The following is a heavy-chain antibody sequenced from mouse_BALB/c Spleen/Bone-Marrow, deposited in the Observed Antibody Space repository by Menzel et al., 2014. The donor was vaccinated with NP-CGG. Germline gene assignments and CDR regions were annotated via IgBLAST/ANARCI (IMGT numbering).Heavy chain of an antibody. D-gene: IGHD1-2*01. CDR1: GYAFSSSW. Sequence: LVESGPELVKPGASVKISCKASGYAFSSSWMNWVKQRPGQGLEWIGRIYPGDGDYNYNGKFKGKATLTADKSSSTACMQLSSLTSVDSAVYFCVRDLIHYPGYWYFDVWGAGTTVTVSS. J-gene: IGHJ1*01. CDR3: VRDLIHYPGYWYFDV. CDR2: IYPGDGDY. V-gene: IGHV1-82*01.